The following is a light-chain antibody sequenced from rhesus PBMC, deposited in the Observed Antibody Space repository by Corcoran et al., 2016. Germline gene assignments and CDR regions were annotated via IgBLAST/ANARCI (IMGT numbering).Light chain of an antibody. V-gene: IGKV1-22*01. CDR1: QSITTW. J-gene: IGKJ3*01. CDR2: QTS. CDR3: LQYSIKPFT. Sequence: DIQMTQSPSSLSASVGDTVTITCRASQSITTWLDWYQQKPGKAPNLLIYQTSTLQTGVPSRFSGSGSGTDFTLTISRLQPEDFGTYYCLQYSIKPFTFGPGTKLAIK.